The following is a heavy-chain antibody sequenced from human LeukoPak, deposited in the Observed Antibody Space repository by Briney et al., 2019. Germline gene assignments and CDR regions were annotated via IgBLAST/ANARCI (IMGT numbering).Heavy chain of an antibody. D-gene: IGHD7-27*01. CDR3: VKDANWACDY. J-gene: IGHJ4*02. V-gene: IGHV3-30*02. Sequence: GGSLRLSCAASGFTFSTNAMHWVRQAPGKGLEWVAHIKSDGKNKWYSDSVRGRLTISRGTSKNTLYLQMNSLRVDDTAVYYCVKDANWACDYWGQGTLVTVSS. CDR2: IKSDGKNK. CDR1: GFTFSTNA.